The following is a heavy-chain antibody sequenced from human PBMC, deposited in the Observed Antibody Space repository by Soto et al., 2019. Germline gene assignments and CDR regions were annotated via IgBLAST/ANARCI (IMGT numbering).Heavy chain of an antibody. CDR2: IIPILGIA. D-gene: IGHD4-17*01. J-gene: IGHJ4*02. Sequence: QVQLVQSGAEVKKPGSSVKVSCKASGGTFSSYTISWVRQAPGQGLEWMGRIIPILGIANYAQKFQGRVTITADKSTSTDYMELSSLRSEDTAVYYCAYHYGGNSVWGQGTLVTVSS. CDR3: AYHYGGNSV. V-gene: IGHV1-69*02. CDR1: GGTFSSYT.